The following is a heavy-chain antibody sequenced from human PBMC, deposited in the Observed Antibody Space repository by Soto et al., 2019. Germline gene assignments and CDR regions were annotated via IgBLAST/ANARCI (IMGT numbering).Heavy chain of an antibody. CDR2: FDPEDGET. CDR3: ATDGGYCSSTSCYEFDP. Sequence: ASVKVSCKVSGYTLTELSMHWVRQAPGKGLEWMGGFDPEDGETIYAQKFQGRVTMTEDTSTDTAYMELSSLRSEDTAVYYCATDGGYCSSTSCYEFDPWGQGTLVTVSS. V-gene: IGHV1-24*01. CDR1: GYTLTELS. D-gene: IGHD2-2*01. J-gene: IGHJ5*02.